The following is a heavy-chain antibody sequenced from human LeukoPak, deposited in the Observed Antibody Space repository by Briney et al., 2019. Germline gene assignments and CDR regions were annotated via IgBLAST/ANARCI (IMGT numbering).Heavy chain of an antibody. Sequence: PSDPLSLTCAVSGGSLIGYHWKWIREPPGKGLEGIGEINHSGSTNYNPPLKSRVTISVDTSKNQFSLKLRSVTAADTAVYYCARDPTTVVTTPFYFDDWGQGTLVSVSS. CDR2: INHSGST. J-gene: IGHJ4*02. CDR3: ARDPTTVVTTPFYFDD. D-gene: IGHD4-23*01. CDR1: GGSLIGYH. V-gene: IGHV4-34*01.